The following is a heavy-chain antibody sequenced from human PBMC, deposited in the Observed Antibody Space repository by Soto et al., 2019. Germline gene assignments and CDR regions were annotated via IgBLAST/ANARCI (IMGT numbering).Heavy chain of an antibody. Sequence: EMQLLESGGGLVQPGGSLKLSCAASGFTFSNYAMSWVRQAPGKGLEWVSTISGRGGNTYYANYVKGRFTISGDNSRNTLYLQMDSLRVEDSAVYSCAKAGCSGGTCYLYYFACWGQGALVTVSS. D-gene: IGHD2-15*01. CDR2: ISGRGGNT. V-gene: IGHV3-23*01. CDR1: GFTFSNYA. CDR3: AKAGCSGGTCYLYYFAC. J-gene: IGHJ4*02.